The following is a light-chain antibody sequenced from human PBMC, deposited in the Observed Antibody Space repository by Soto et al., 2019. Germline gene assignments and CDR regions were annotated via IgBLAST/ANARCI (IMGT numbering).Light chain of an antibody. CDR3: MQTLQSRT. Sequence: DIVMTQSPLSLPVTPGEPASISCRSSQSLLHSSGYTYLDWYLQKPGQSPQLLIYMGSNRAPGVPDRFSGSGSGTEFTLKISRVEAEDVGVYYCMQTLQSRTFGGGTKVEIK. V-gene: IGKV2-28*01. CDR1: QSLLHSSGYTY. CDR2: MGS. J-gene: IGKJ4*01.